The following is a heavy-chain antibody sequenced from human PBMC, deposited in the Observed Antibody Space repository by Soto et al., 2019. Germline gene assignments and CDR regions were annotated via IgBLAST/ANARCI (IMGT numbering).Heavy chain of an antibody. CDR2: IIIFFGTA. J-gene: IGHJ4*02. D-gene: IGHD3-22*01. Sequence: QVQLVQSGAEVKKPGSSVKVSCKASGGTFNSYVINWVRQAPGQGLEWMGGIIIFFGTAEYAQKFKGRVTITADEVASTAYMELSSLKSGDTAVYYCAGTHFDTSGYYPSALEYWGQGTQVSVSS. V-gene: IGHV1-69*01. CDR3: AGTHFDTSGYYPSALEY. CDR1: GGTFNSYV.